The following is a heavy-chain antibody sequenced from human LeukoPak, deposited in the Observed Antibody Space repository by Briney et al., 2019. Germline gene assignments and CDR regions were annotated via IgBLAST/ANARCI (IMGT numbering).Heavy chain of an antibody. V-gene: IGHV3-48*02. D-gene: IGHD6-13*01. CDR3: ARGFCSSRWYHANTTPGVLGY. CDR1: GFTFSSYS. J-gene: IGHJ4*02. Sequence: PGGPLTLPCSASGFTFSSYSMIWLRQAPGKGLERVSYISSSSSTIYYADSVKGRFIITRDNAKNSLYLQMNSLRDEATAVYYCARGFCSSRWYHANTTPGVLGYWGQGTLVTVSS. CDR2: ISSSSSTI.